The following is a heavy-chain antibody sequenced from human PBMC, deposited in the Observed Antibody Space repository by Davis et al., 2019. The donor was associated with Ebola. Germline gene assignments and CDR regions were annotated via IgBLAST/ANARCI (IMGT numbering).Heavy chain of an antibody. CDR3: ARVIMSWELLRGYFDY. V-gene: IGHV4-59*08. Sequence: PSETLSLTCTVSGGSISSYYWSWIRQPPGKGLQWIAYIYYSGSTNYNPSLKSRVTISVDTSKNQFSLKLSSVTAADTAVYYCARVIMSWELLRGYFDYWGQGTLVTVS. CDR2: IYYSGST. D-gene: IGHD1-26*01. CDR1: GGSISSYY. J-gene: IGHJ4*02.